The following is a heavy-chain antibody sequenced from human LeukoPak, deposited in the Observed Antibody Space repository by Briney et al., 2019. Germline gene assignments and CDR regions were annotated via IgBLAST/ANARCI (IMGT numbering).Heavy chain of an antibody. CDR2: IYYSGST. Sequence: SETLSLTCTVSGGSISSGSYYWSWIRQPPGKGLEWIGSIYYSGSTYYNPSLKRRVTISVDTSKNQFSDTAVYYCARVNKGGYDILAGYYTGWGYYYYMDVWGKGTTVTVSS. V-gene: IGHV4-39*07. CDR1: GGSISSGSYY. J-gene: IGHJ6*03. CDR3: ILAGYYTGWGYYYYMDV. D-gene: IGHD3-9*01.